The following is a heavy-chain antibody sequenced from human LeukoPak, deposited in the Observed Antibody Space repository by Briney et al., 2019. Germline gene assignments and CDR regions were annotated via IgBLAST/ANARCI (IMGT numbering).Heavy chain of an antibody. D-gene: IGHD4-17*01. V-gene: IGHV4-30-4*08. J-gene: IGHJ4*02. CDR3: ARGPTVTTDY. CDR2: IHYSGST. Sequence: SETLSLTCTVSGGSISSYYWSWIRQPPGKGLEWIGFIHYSGSTYYNPSLKSRLTMSLDTSKNQFSLKLSSVSAADTAVYYCARGPTVTTDYWGQGTLVTVSS. CDR1: GGSISSYY.